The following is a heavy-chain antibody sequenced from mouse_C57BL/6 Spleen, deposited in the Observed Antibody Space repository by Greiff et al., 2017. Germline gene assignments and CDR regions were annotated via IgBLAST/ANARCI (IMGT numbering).Heavy chain of an antibody. CDR3: AREKYYGSSYRYFDV. J-gene: IGHJ1*03. V-gene: IGHV1-69*01. CDR1: GYTFTSYW. CDR2: IDPSDSYT. Sequence: QVQLKQPGAELVMPGASVKLSCKASGYTFTSYWMHWVKQRPGQGLEWIGEIDPSDSYTNYNQKFKGKSTLTVDKSSSTAYMTLSSLTSEDSAVYYCAREKYYGSSYRYFDVWGTGTTVTVSS. D-gene: IGHD1-1*01.